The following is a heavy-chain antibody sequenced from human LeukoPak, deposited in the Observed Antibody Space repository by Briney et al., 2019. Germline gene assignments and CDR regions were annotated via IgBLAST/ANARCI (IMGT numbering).Heavy chain of an antibody. J-gene: IGHJ4*02. D-gene: IGHD6-6*01. V-gene: IGHV3-21*01. CDR2: ISSSSSYI. Sequence: GGSLRLSCAASGFTFSSYSMNWVRQAPGKGLEWVSSISSSSSYIYFADSVKGRFTISRDNAKSSLYLQMNSLRAEDTAVYYCARLYSSSYYFDYWGQGTLVTVSA. CDR3: ARLYSSSYYFDY. CDR1: GFTFSSYS.